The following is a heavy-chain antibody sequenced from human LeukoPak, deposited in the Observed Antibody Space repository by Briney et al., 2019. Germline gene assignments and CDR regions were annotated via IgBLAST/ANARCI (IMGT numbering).Heavy chain of an antibody. CDR1: GFSFSSYG. Sequence: PGGSLRLSCAASGFSFSSYGMHWVSPAPGRGLEWVAAILYEGSNKLYADFVKGRFTIFRDNSTNTLYLQMDSLRTEDTAIYYCAKGGAHSRSYCDYWGQGTLLTVSS. V-gene: IGHV3-30*18. J-gene: IGHJ4*02. CDR2: ILYEGSNK. D-gene: IGHD3-22*01. CDR3: AKGGAHSRSYCDY.